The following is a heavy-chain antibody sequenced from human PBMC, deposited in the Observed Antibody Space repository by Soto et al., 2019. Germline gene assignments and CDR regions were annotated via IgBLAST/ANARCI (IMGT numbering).Heavy chain of an antibody. CDR2: ISSGGEYI. CDR3: ATDGAAGAVMGV. V-gene: IGHV3-21*06. J-gene: IGHJ6*02. Sequence: EVQLVESGGGLVKPGGSLRLSCTASGLIFSNYGMYWVRQAAGKRPEWLSSISSGGEYIDYPDSVKGRLTISRDNANNILYLQLTSLGVEDTAVYYCATDGAAGAVMGVWGQGTTVTVSS. D-gene: IGHD6-13*01. CDR1: GLIFSNYG.